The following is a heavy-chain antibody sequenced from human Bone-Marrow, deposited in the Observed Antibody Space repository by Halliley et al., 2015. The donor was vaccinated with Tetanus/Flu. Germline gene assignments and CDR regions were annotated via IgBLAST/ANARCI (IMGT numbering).Heavy chain of an antibody. CDR2: IKGSGST. CDR3: ARGLFGGAAN. D-gene: IGHD3-16*01. J-gene: IGHJ4*02. V-gene: IGHV4-34*01. Sequence: KGLDWIGKIKGSGSTPYKPPLRSRVTISVDPSKTQFSLNLGSVTAADTALYFCARGLFGGAANWGQGTLVTVS.